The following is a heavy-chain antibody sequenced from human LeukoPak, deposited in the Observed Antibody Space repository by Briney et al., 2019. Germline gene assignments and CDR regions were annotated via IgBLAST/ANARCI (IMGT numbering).Heavy chain of an antibody. J-gene: IGHJ4*02. D-gene: IGHD3-10*01. Sequence: SETLSLTCTVSGGSISSSSYYWGWIRQPPGKGLEWIGSIYYSGSTYYNPSLKSRVTISVDTSKNQFSLKLSSVTAAATAVYYCASYGSGSSRSFDYWGQGTLVTVSS. CDR1: GGSISSSSYY. CDR2: IYYSGST. V-gene: IGHV4-39*01. CDR3: ASYGSGSSRSFDY.